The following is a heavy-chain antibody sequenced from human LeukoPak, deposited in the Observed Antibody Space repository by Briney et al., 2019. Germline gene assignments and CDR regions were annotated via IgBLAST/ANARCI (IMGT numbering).Heavy chain of an antibody. D-gene: IGHD3-22*01. V-gene: IGHV3-48*03. CDR2: ISSSGSTI. CDR3: TRETGAYYDSSGITD. CDR1: GFTFSSYE. Sequence: GGSLRLSCAASGFTFSSYEMNWVRQAPGKGLEWVSYISSSGSTIYYADSVKGRFTISRDNAKNSLYLQMNSLRAEDTAVYYCTRETGAYYDSSGITDWGQGTLVTVSS. J-gene: IGHJ4*02.